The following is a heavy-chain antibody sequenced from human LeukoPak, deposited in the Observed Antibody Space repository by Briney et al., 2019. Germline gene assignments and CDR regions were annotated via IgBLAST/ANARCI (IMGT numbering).Heavy chain of an antibody. CDR2: ISSSSSYI. V-gene: IGHV3-21*01. CDR3: ARGWGDTYSSSWYYLDY. J-gene: IGHJ4*02. Sequence: GGSLRLSCAASRFTFSSYSMNWVRQAPGKGLEWVSSISSSSSYIYYADSVKGRFTISRDNAKNSLFLQMNSLRAEDTAVYYCARGWGDTYSSSWYYLDYWGQGTLVTVSS. CDR1: RFTFSSYS. D-gene: IGHD6-13*01.